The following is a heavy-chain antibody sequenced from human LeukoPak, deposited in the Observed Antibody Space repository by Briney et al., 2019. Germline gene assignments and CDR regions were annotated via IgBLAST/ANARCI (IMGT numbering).Heavy chain of an antibody. CDR1: GGSISSSSYY. Sequence: PETLSLTCTVSGGSISSSSYYWGWIRQPPGKGLEWIGSIYYSGSTYYNPSLKSRVTISVDTSKNQFSLKLSSVTAADTAVYYCASEDYYDSSIFDYWGQGTLVTVSS. CDR3: ASEDYYDSSIFDY. D-gene: IGHD3-22*01. CDR2: IYYSGST. V-gene: IGHV4-39*07. J-gene: IGHJ4*02.